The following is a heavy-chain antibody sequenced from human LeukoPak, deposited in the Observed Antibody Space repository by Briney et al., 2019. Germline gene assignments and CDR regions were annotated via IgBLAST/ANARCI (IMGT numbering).Heavy chain of an antibody. CDR1: GGSISIYY. J-gene: IGHJ3*02. CDR3: ARVTSADAFDT. V-gene: IGHV4-59*01. Sequence: SETLSLTCTVPGGSISIYYWNWIRQSPGKGREWLGYIYYSGSTNFNPSLKSRVTISVDTSKSQFSLKLSSVNAADTAVYYCARVTSADAFDTWGQGTMVTVSS. D-gene: IGHD2-2*01. CDR2: IYYSGST.